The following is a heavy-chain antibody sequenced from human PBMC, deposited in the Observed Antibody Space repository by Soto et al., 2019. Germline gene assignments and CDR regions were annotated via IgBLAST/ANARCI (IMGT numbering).Heavy chain of an antibody. J-gene: IGHJ1*01. Sequence: QMQLEESGGGVAQPGRSLRLSCAASGFSFNTYVMHWVRQAPGKGLEWVAGISHDGSSQHYAGSVKGRFTISRDNSRSTLNLEMNSLTDEDTSVYHFATEDESSGHAGTFHHWCQGTLVTVSS. CDR1: GFSFNTYV. CDR2: ISHDGSSQ. CDR3: ATEDESSGHAGTFHH. D-gene: IGHD3-22*01. V-gene: IGHV3-30-3*01.